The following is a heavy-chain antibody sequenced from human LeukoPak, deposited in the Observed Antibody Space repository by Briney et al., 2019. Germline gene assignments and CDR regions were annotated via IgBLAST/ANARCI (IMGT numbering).Heavy chain of an antibody. V-gene: IGHV3-43*01. CDR3: GKDLAGSYLLDY. CDR1: GFAFNEYT. D-gene: IGHD3-10*01. CDR2: ITWYGATT. J-gene: IGHJ4*02. Sequence: GGSLRLSCVASGFAFNEYTMHWVRQAPGKGLELVSLITWYGATTYYADSVKGRFTISRDNSKNSLYLQMNNLTTEDTALYYCGKDLAGSYLLDYWGQGTLVTVSS.